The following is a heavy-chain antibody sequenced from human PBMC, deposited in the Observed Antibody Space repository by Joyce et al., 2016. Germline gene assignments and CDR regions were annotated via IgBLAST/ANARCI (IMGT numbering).Heavy chain of an antibody. CDR3: ASQYQHRYYYYGMDV. J-gene: IGHJ6*02. CDR2: ICSGGST. CDR1: GFTVSGNY. V-gene: IGHV3-53*01. Sequence: EVQLVESGGGLIQPGGSLRLSCAASGFTVSGNYMSWVRQAPGKGMGVVSVICSGGSTYYADSVKGRFTISRDNSKNTLDLQMNSLRAEDTAVYYCASQYQHRYYYYGMDVWGQGTTVTVSS. D-gene: IGHD3-3*02.